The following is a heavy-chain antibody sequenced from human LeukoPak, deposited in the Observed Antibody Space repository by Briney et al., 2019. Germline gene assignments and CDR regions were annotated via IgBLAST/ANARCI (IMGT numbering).Heavy chain of an antibody. D-gene: IGHD3-22*01. V-gene: IGHV1-2*02. Sequence: ASVKVSCKASGYTFTGYYMHWVRQAPGQGLEWMGWINPNSGGTNYAQKFQGRVTMTRDTSTSAAYMELSRLRSDDTAVYYCASSDDYDSSGYYYFDYWGQGTLVTVSS. CDR3: ASSDDYDSSGYYYFDY. CDR2: INPNSGGT. J-gene: IGHJ4*02. CDR1: GYTFTGYY.